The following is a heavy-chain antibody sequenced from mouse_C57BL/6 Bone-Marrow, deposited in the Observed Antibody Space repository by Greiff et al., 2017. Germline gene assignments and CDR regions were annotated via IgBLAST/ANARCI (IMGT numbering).Heavy chain of an antibody. CDR2: IWSGGST. CDR1: GFSLTSYG. CDR3: AKKGGSSWYFDV. J-gene: IGHJ1*03. V-gene: IGHV2-4*01. Sequence: VQLKESGPGLVQPSQSLSITCTVSGFSLTSYGVHWVRQPPGKGLEWLGVIWSGGSTDYNAAFISRLSISKDNSKSQVFFKMNSLQADDTAIYYCAKKGGSSWYFDVWGTGTTVTGSS. D-gene: IGHD1-1*01.